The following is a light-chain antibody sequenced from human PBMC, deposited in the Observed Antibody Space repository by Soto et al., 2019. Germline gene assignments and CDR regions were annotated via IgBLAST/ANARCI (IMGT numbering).Light chain of an antibody. CDR3: QQYSSSPVT. V-gene: IGKV3-20*01. CDR1: QRVSNTY. Sequence: IVLAQSPGTLSLSPGERATLSCRASQRVSNTYLAWYQQKPGQAPRLLIYGVSSRATGIPDRFSGSGSGTDFTLTISRLEPEDFVVYYCQQYSSSPVTFGGGTKVEIK. J-gene: IGKJ4*01. CDR2: GVS.